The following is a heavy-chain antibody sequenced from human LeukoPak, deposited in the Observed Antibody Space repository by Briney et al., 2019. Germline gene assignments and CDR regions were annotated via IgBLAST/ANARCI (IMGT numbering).Heavy chain of an antibody. Sequence: RSSETLSLTCTASGGSISSYYWSWIRQPPGKGLEWIGYIYYSGSTNYNPSLKSRVTISVDTSKNQFSLKLSSVTAADTAVYYCAREVVVGARFDYWGQGTLVTVSS. J-gene: IGHJ4*02. CDR1: GGSISSYY. D-gene: IGHD1-26*01. V-gene: IGHV4-59*01. CDR2: IYYSGST. CDR3: AREVVVGARFDY.